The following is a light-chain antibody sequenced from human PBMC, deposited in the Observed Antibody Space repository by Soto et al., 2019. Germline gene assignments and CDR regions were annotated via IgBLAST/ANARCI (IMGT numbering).Light chain of an antibody. CDR1: SSDVGGYNY. CDR2: EVT. Sequence: QSALTQPPSASGSPGQSVTISCTGTSSDVGGYNYVSWYQQHPGKAPKLMIFEVTKLPSGVPDRFSGSKSGNTASLTVSGLQAEDEADYYCSSYAGSNNWVFGGGTKVTVL. J-gene: IGLJ3*02. V-gene: IGLV2-8*01. CDR3: SSYAGSNNWV.